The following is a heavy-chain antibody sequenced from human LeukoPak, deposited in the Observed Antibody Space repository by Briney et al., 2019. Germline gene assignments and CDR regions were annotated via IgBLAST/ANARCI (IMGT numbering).Heavy chain of an antibody. CDR1: GFSLSTSGGG. CDR2: IYWHDDR. J-gene: IGHJ4*02. Sequence: ESGPTQVKPTQPLTLTCTFSGFSLSTSGGGVGWIRQPPVKALEWLALIYWHDDRRYSPSLTSRLTITEDTSKNQVVLTMTNMDTVDTATYYGAHRGLAQGYFDNWGQGTLVTVSS. V-gene: IGHV2-5*01. CDR3: AHRGLAQGYFDN.